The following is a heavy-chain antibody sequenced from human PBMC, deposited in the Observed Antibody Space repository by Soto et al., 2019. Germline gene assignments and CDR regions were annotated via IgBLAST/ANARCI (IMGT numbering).Heavy chain of an antibody. J-gene: IGHJ4*02. CDR2: IKGDESTT. CDR1: GFTFSTYW. V-gene: IGHV3-74*01. D-gene: IGHD3-16*01. Sequence: EVQLVESGGGLVQPGGSLRLSCAASGFTFSTYWMHWVRQAPGEGLVWVSRIKGDESTTNYADSVKGRFTVSRDNARNTLYLQINSLRPEDTAIYYCARGGLYAYYQDNWGQGTLATVSS. CDR3: ARGGLYAYYQDN.